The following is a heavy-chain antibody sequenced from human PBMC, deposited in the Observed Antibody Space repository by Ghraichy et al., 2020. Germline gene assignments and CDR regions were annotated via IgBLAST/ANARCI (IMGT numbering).Heavy chain of an antibody. D-gene: IGHD5-18*01. CDR1: GFTFSTYN. J-gene: IGHJ6*02. Sequence: GGSLRLSCAASGFTFSTYNMNWVRQAPGKGLEWVSSISSSSSYISYADSVKGRFTISRDNAKNSLYLQMNSLRAEDTAVYYCARDQDTAMMYYVMDFWGQGTTVTGSS. V-gene: IGHV3-21*01. CDR2: ISSSSSYI. CDR3: ARDQDTAMMYYVMDF.